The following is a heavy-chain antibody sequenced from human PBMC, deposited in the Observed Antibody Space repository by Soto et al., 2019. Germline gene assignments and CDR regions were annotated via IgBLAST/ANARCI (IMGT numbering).Heavy chain of an antibody. CDR1: GYTFSRYG. CDR3: AKNGQPPYYYYGMDV. V-gene: IGHV1-18*01. Sequence: QGQLVQSGPEVKKPGASVKVSCKASGYTFSRYGISWVRQAPGQGLEWMGLVSGYNGDTKDAQKVQGRLTMTIDTSTYTSYMELRSLTSDDTAKYYCAKNGQPPYYYYGMDVWGQGTTVTFSS. J-gene: IGHJ6*02. CDR2: VSGYNGDT. D-gene: IGHD2-8*01.